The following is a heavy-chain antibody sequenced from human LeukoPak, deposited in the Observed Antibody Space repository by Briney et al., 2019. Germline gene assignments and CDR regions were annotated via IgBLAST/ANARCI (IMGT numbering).Heavy chain of an antibody. V-gene: IGHV3-9*01. J-gene: IGHJ4*02. CDR2: ISWNSGRI. CDR1: GFTFDDYA. Sequence: GRSLRLSCAVSGFTFDDYAMRWVRQAPGKGLEWVSSISWNSGRIGYADSVMGRFTISRDNAKNSLYLQMNSLRPEDTALYFCAKEGTLYYFDYWGQGTLVTVSS. CDR3: AKEGTLYYFDY.